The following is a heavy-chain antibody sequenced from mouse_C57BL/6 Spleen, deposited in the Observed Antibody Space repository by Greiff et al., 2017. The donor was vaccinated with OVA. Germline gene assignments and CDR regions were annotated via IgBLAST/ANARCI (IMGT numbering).Heavy chain of an antibody. CDR1: GFSLTSYG. CDR2: IWSGGST. V-gene: IGHV2-2*01. CDR3: ANYAMDY. Sequence: QVQLQQSGPGLVQPSQSLSITCTVSGFSLTSYGVHWVRQSTGKGLEWLGVIWSGGSTDYNAAFISRLSISKDNSKSQVFFKMNSLQADDTARYYCANYAMDYWGQGTSVTVSS. J-gene: IGHJ4*01.